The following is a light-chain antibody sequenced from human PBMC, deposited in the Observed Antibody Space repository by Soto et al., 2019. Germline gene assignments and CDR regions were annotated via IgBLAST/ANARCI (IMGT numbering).Light chain of an antibody. CDR3: QQYYSYPSFT. CDR2: AAS. CDR1: QGISSY. J-gene: IGKJ3*01. Sequence: AIRMTQSTSSFSASTGDRVTITCRASQGISSYLAWYQQKPGKAPKLLIYAASTLQSGVPSRFSGSGSGTDFTLTISCLQSEDFATYYCQQYYSYPSFTFGPGTKVDIK. V-gene: IGKV1-8*01.